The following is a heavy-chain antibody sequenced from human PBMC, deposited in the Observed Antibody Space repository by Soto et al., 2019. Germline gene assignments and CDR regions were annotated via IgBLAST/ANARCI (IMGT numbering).Heavy chain of an antibody. Sequence: SGTLSLTCAVYGGSFSGYYWSWIRQPPGKGLEWIGEINHSGSTNYNPSLRSRGTISVDTSKNQFSLKLSSVTAADTAVYYCASLLPMGSYFDYWGQGTLVTVSS. V-gene: IGHV4-34*01. CDR3: ASLLPMGSYFDY. J-gene: IGHJ4*02. CDR1: GGSFSGYY. CDR2: INHSGST. D-gene: IGHD3-10*01.